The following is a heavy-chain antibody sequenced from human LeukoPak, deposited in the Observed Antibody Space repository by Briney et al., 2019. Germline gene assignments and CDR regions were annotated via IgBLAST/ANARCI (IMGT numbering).Heavy chain of an antibody. Sequence: SETLSLTCTVSGGSISSYYWSWIRQPPGKGLEWIGYIYYSGSTNHNPSLKSRVTISVDTSKNQFSLKLSSVTAADTAVYYCARHYYDSSGYYGEFDYWGQGTLVTVSS. J-gene: IGHJ4*02. CDR1: GGSISSYY. CDR3: ARHYYDSSGYYGEFDY. V-gene: IGHV4-59*01. CDR2: IYYSGST. D-gene: IGHD3-22*01.